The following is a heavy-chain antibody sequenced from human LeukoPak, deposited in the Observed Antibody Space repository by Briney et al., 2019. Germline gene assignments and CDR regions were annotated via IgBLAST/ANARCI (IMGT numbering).Heavy chain of an antibody. CDR1: GYTFNNYG. CDR3: ARDGYYDSSGPHDY. D-gene: IGHD3-22*01. V-gene: IGHV1-69*06. J-gene: IGHJ4*02. CDR2: IIPIFGTA. Sequence: SVKVSCKASGYTFNNYGISWVRQAPGQGLEWMGGIIPIFGTANYAQKFQGRVTITADKSTSTAYMELSSLRSEDTAVYYCARDGYYDSSGPHDYWGQGTLVTVSS.